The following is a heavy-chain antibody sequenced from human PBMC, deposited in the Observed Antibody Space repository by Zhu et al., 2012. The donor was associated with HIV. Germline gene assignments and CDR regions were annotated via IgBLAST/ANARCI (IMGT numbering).Heavy chain of an antibody. Sequence: QVQLQQWGAGLLKPSETLSLTCAVYGGSFSSYYWSWIRQPPGKGLEWIAEINHSGSTNYNPSLKSRVTVSVYTSKSQFSLKMSSVTAADTAVYYCARHGLGYASKWYRGNWYFDRLGAVAPWSLSPQ. D-gene: IGHD2-8*01. CDR1: GGSFSSYY. CDR3: ARHGLGYASKWYRGNWYFDR. J-gene: IGHJ2*01. V-gene: IGHV4-34*01. CDR2: INHSGST.